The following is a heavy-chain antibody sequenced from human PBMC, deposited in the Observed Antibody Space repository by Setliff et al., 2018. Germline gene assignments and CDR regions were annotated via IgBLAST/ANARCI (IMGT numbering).Heavy chain of an antibody. CDR3: ARLWISYESINYFYPKYFDF. Sequence: PSETLSLTCAVYGGSFSTYYWSWIRQAPGKGLEWIGYIYYGGSTNYNPSVNSRVAISVDTSENQFSLRLNSVTAADTPVYYCARLWISYESINYFYPKYFDFWGQGTLVTV. J-gene: IGHJ4*02. CDR2: IYYGGST. D-gene: IGHD3-22*01. V-gene: IGHV4-59*01. CDR1: GGSFSTYY.